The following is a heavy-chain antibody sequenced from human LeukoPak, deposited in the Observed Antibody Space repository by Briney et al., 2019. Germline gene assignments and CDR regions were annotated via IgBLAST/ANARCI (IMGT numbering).Heavy chain of an antibody. D-gene: IGHD4-17*01. V-gene: IGHV3-23*01. CDR1: GFTFSSYG. J-gene: IGHJ5*02. CDR3: AKDPWPYGDPSLGWFDP. CDR2: ISGSGGST. Sequence: PGGSLRLSCAASGFTFSSYGMSWVRQAPGKGLEWVSAISGSGGSTYYADSVKGRFTISRDNSKNTLYLQMNSLRAEDTAVYYCAKDPWPYGDPSLGWFDPWGQGTLVTVSS.